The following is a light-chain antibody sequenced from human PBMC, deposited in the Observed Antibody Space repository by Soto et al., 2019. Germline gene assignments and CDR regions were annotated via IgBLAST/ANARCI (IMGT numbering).Light chain of an antibody. J-gene: IGKJ5*01. CDR2: GAS. V-gene: IGKV3-15*01. CDR1: QSISSS. CDR3: QQYHNWPT. Sequence: EIVLTQSPGTLSLSPGERATLSCRASQSISSSFLAWYQQKPGQAPRLLISGASTRATGIPARFSGSGSGTEFTLTISSLQSEDFAVYYCQQYHNWPTFGQGTRLEIK.